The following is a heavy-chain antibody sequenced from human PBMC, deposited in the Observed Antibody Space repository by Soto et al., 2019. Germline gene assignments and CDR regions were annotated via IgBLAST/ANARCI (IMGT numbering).Heavy chain of an antibody. J-gene: IGHJ5*02. D-gene: IGHD3-10*01. CDR2: IYHSGST. CDR3: ARGDYYGSGCYYNWFDP. V-gene: IGHV4-30-2*01. Sequence: SETLSLTCAVSGGSISSGGYSWSWIRQPPGKGLEWIGYIYHSGSTYYNPSLKSRVTISVDRSKNQFSLKLSSVTAADTAVYYCARGDYYGSGCYYNWFDPWGQGTLVTVSS. CDR1: GGSISSGGYS.